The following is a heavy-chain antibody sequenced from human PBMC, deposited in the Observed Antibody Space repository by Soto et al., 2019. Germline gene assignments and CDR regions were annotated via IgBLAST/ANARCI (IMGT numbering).Heavy chain of an antibody. D-gene: IGHD1-26*01. J-gene: IGHJ5*02. Sequence: PGGSLRLSCAASGFTFSSYSMNWVRQAPGKGLEGVSYISSSSSTIYYADSVKGRFTISRDNAKNSLYLQMNSLRDEDTAVYYCGREGGSFNWSAPWGQGPLVPVPP. CDR3: GREGGSFNWSAP. CDR1: GFTFSSYS. CDR2: ISSSSSTI. V-gene: IGHV3-48*02.